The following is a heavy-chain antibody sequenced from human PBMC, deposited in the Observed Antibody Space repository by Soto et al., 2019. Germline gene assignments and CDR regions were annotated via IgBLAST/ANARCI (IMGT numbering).Heavy chain of an antibody. V-gene: IGHV4-31*03. CDR2: IYYSGST. Sequence: SETLSLTCTVSGGSISSGGYYWSWIRQHPGKGLEWIGYIYYSGSTYYNPSLKSRVTISVDTSKNQFSLKLGSVTAADTAVYYCARDTVVGATNDAFDIWGQGTMVTVSS. J-gene: IGHJ3*02. D-gene: IGHD1-26*01. CDR3: ARDTVVGATNDAFDI. CDR1: GGSISSGGYY.